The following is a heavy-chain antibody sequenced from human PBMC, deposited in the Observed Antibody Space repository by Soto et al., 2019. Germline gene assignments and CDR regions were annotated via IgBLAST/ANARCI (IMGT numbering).Heavy chain of an antibody. CDR2: IKSKTDGGTT. Sequence: GGSLRLSCAASGFTFSNAWMNWVRQAPGKGLEWVGRIKSKTDGGTTDYAAPVKGRFTISRDDSKNTLYLQMNSLKTEDTAVYYCTTDYYYYDSSGYYQTGFDYWGQGTLVTVSS. V-gene: IGHV3-15*07. J-gene: IGHJ4*02. CDR1: GFTFSNAW. CDR3: TTDYYYYDSSGYYQTGFDY. D-gene: IGHD3-22*01.